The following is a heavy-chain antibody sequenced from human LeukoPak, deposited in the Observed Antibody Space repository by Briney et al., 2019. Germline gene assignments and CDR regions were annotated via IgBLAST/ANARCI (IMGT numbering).Heavy chain of an antibody. Sequence: PGGSLRLSCAASGFTFSSYAMSWVRQAPGKGLEWVSAISGSGGSTYYADSVKGRFTISRDNSKNTLYLQMNSLRAEDTAVYYCAKAGGRVVVIAHYYYYYMDVWGKGTTVTVSS. D-gene: IGHD2-21*01. CDR3: AKAGGRVVVIAHYYYYYMDV. J-gene: IGHJ6*03. V-gene: IGHV3-23*01. CDR1: GFTFSSYA. CDR2: ISGSGGST.